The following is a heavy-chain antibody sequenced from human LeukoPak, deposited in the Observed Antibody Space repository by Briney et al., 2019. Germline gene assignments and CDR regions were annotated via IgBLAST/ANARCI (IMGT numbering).Heavy chain of an antibody. D-gene: IGHD3-22*01. CDR3: ARAQRGDDSSGYYFLGWGYYFDY. Sequence: SETLSLTCAVYGGSFSGYYWSWIRQPPGKGLEWIGGINHSGSTNYNPSLKSRVTISVDTSKNQFSLKLSSVTAADTAVYYCARAQRGDDSSGYYFLGWGYYFDYWGQGTLVTVSS. J-gene: IGHJ4*02. CDR2: INHSGST. CDR1: GGSFSGYY. V-gene: IGHV4-34*01.